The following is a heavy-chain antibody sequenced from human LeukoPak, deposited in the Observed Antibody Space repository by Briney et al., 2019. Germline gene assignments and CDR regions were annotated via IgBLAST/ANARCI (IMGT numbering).Heavy chain of an antibody. CDR3: ARGGGGWSSDF. D-gene: IGHD6-19*01. J-gene: IGHJ4*02. Sequence: GASVKVSCKASGYTFSSYGITWVRQAPGQGLEWMGWLSPYNGDTNYAQKLQDRVTMTTDTSTSTAYMELTSLRSDDSAVNYCARGGGGWSSDFWGQGTLVTVSS. CDR2: LSPYNGDT. V-gene: IGHV1-18*01. CDR1: GYTFSSYG.